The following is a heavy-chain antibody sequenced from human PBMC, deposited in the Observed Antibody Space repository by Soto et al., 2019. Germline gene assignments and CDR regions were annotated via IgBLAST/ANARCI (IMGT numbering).Heavy chain of an antibody. V-gene: IGHV4-34*01. CDR2: INHSGST. CDR1: GGSFSGYY. D-gene: IGHD1-26*01. CDR3: ARVRATTSLYYFDY. J-gene: IGHJ4*02. Sequence: QVQLQQWGAGLLKPSETLSLTCAVYGGSFSGYYWSWIRQPPGKGLEWIVEINHSGSTNYNPSLKSRVTISVDTSKNQFSLKLSSVTAADTAVYYCARVRATTSLYYFDYWGQGTLVTVSS.